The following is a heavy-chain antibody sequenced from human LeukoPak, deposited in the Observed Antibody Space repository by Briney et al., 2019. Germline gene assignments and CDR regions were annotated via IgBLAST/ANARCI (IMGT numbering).Heavy chain of an antibody. CDR3: ARHSAPTMVRGVNYYYYYMDV. CDR1: GGSISSYY. J-gene: IGHJ6*03. D-gene: IGHD3-10*01. CDR2: IYYSGST. V-gene: IGHV4-59*08. Sequence: SETLSLTCTVSGGSISSYYWNWIRQPPGKGLEWIGYIYYSGSTNYNPSLKSRVTISVDTSKNQFSLKLSSVTAADTAVYYCARHSAPTMVRGVNYYYYYMDVWGKGTTVTVSS.